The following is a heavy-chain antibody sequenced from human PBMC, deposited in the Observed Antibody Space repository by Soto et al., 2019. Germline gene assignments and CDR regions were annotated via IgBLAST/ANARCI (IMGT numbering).Heavy chain of an antibody. Sequence: PAKASCEAPGGAFSSYAMSWVRQAPGQGLEWMGGIIPIFGTANYAQKFQGRVTITADESTSTAYMELSSLRSEDTAVYYCARDPPYYYDSSGYAFDYWGQGTLVTVSS. J-gene: IGHJ4*02. D-gene: IGHD3-22*01. CDR1: GGAFSSYA. CDR2: IIPIFGTA. V-gene: IGHV1-69*13. CDR3: ARDPPYYYDSSGYAFDY.